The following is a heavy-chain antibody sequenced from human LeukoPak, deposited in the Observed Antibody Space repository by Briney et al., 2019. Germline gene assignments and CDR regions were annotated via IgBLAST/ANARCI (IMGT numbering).Heavy chain of an antibody. J-gene: IGHJ4*02. CDR1: GYTFTGYY. V-gene: IGHV1-2*02. D-gene: IGHD6-6*01. CDR3: ARDLCSSSGYFDY. Sequence: ASVKVSCKASGYTFTGYYMHWVRQAPGQGLEWMGWINPNSGDTNYAEKFQGRVTMTRDTSISTAYMDLRRLRSDDTAVYYCARDLCSSSGYFDYWGQGTLVTVSS. CDR2: INPNSGDT.